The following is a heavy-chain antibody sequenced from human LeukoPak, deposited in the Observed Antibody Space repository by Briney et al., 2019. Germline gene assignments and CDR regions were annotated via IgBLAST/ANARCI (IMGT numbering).Heavy chain of an antibody. V-gene: IGHV4-34*01. J-gene: IGHJ3*02. CDR2: INHSGST. CDR3: ATIFVVVEDAFDI. Sequence: SETLSLTCAVYGGSFSGYYWSWIRQPPGKGLEWIGEINHSGSTNYNPSLKSRVTISVDTSKNQFSLKLSSVTAADTAVYYCATIFVVVEDAFDIWGQGTMVTVSS. D-gene: IGHD3-3*01. CDR1: GGSFSGYY.